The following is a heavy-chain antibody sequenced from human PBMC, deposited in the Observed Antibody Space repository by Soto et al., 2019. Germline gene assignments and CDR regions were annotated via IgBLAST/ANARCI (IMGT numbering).Heavy chain of an antibody. CDR1: GGSISSYY. CDR3: ARASTIGYCSGGSCSVNWFDP. J-gene: IGHJ5*02. V-gene: IGHV4-59*01. Sequence: QVQLQESGPGLVKPSETLSLTCTVSGGSISSYYWSWIRQPPGKGLEWIGYIYYSGSTNYNPSLKGRVTISVDTSKNQFSLKLSSVTAADTAVYYCARASTIGYCSGGSCSVNWFDPWGQGTLVTVSS. CDR2: IYYSGST. D-gene: IGHD2-15*01.